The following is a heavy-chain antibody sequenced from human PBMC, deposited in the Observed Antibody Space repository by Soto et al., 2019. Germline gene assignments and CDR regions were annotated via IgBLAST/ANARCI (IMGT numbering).Heavy chain of an antibody. D-gene: IGHD3-3*01. CDR2: IDPIFGIT. J-gene: IGHJ6*02. V-gene: IGHV1-46*01. CDR1: GYSFTNFH. CDR3: ARGRRDDLDYYGMDV. Sequence: GASVKVSCKASGYSFTNFHIHWVRQAPGQGLEWMGRIDPIFGITRYAQKFQGRITITTDESTSTAYMELRSLRSEDTAVYYCARGRRDDLDYYGMDVWGQGTTVTVSS.